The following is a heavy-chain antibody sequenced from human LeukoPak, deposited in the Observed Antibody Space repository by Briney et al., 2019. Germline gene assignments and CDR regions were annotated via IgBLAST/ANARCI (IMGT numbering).Heavy chain of an antibody. D-gene: IGHD5-18*01. Sequence: SETLSLTCIVSGGSVSNYYWSWIRQPAGKGLEWIGRIYTSGSTNYNPSLKSRVTMSVDTSKNQFSLKLTSVSAADTAVYYCARGSGYSYGYPFDYWGQGTLVTVSS. V-gene: IGHV4-4*07. J-gene: IGHJ4*02. CDR1: GGSVSNYY. CDR2: IYTSGST. CDR3: ARGSGYSYGYPFDY.